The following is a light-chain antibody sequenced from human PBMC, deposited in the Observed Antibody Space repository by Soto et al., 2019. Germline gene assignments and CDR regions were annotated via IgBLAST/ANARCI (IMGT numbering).Light chain of an antibody. CDR3: QQYDNWPPT. Sequence: EIVMTQSPATLSVSPGERATLSCRASQSVNSNLAWYQQKPGQALRLLIYGASTRATGIPARFSGSGSGTEFTLTISSLQSEDFAVYYCQQYDNWPPTFGQGTKLEIK. CDR2: GAS. CDR1: QSVNSN. J-gene: IGKJ2*01. V-gene: IGKV3-15*01.